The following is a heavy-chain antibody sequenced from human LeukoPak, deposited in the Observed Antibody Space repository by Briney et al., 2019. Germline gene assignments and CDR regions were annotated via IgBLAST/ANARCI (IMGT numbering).Heavy chain of an antibody. V-gene: IGHV3-48*01. J-gene: IGHJ4*02. Sequence: PGGSLRLSCAASGFIFSDYSMNWVRQAPGKGLEWISYIGISSGNTNYADSVKGRFTISGDKAKNSLYLQMNSLRVEDTAVYYCARDYKYAFDNWGQGTLVTVSS. D-gene: IGHD5-24*01. CDR2: IGISSGNT. CDR3: ARDYKYAFDN. CDR1: GFIFSDYS.